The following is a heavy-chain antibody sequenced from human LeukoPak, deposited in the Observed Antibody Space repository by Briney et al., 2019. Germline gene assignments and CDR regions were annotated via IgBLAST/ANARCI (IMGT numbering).Heavy chain of an antibody. J-gene: IGHJ5*02. CDR2: ISSSSSTI. Sequence: GGSLRLSCAASGFTFSSYSMNWVRQAPGKGLEWVSYISSSSSTIYYADSAKGRFTISRDNSKNTLYLQMNSLRAEDTAVYYCAKVVGVVVAAPVDPWGQGTLVTVSS. CDR3: AKVVGVVVAAPVDP. V-gene: IGHV3-48*01. D-gene: IGHD2-15*01. CDR1: GFTFSSYS.